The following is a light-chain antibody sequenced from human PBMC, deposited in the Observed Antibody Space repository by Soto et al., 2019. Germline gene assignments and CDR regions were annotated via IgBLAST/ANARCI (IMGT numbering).Light chain of an antibody. CDR1: SSDFSTYSS. CDR3: SSYRISNTYF. CDR2: EVS. J-gene: IGLJ1*01. Sequence: QSVLTQPPSVSGSLGQSVTISCTGTSSDFSTYSSVSWYQQPPGTLPKLIIYEVSNRPSGVPDRFSGSRSGNTASLTISGLQAEDEADYYCSSYRISNTYFFGTGTKVTVL. V-gene: IGLV2-18*02.